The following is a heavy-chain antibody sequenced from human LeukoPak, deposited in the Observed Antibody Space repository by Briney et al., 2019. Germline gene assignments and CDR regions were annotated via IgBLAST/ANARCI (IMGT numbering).Heavy chain of an antibody. CDR1: GFTFSSYA. J-gene: IGHJ6*03. D-gene: IGHD3-22*01. CDR3: ARGLRSYYYDSSGYYDYYYYMDV. V-gene: IGHV3-23*01. CDR2: ISGSGGST. Sequence: GGSLRLSCAASGFTFSSYAMSWVRQAPGKGLEWVSAISGSGGSTYYADSVKGRFTISRDNSKNTLYLQMNSLRAEDTAVYYCARGLRSYYYDSSGYYDYYYYMDVWGKGTTVTVSS.